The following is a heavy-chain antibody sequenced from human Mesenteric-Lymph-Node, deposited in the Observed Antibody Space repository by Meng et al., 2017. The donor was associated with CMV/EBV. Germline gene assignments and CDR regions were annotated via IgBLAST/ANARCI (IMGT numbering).Heavy chain of an antibody. CDR2: IYWDDDK. CDR1: GFSLSPSGGG. V-gene: IGHV2-5*02. CDR3: AHSSGIAAAGPFYFDY. D-gene: IGHD6-13*01. J-gene: IGHJ4*02. Sequence: QITWKESGPTLVKPTQTLTLTCTFSGFSLSPSGGGVGWIRQPPGKALEWLALIYWDDDKRYSPSLKSRLTITKDTSKNQVVLTMTNMDPVDTATYYCAHSSGIAAAGPFYFDYWGQGTLVTVSS.